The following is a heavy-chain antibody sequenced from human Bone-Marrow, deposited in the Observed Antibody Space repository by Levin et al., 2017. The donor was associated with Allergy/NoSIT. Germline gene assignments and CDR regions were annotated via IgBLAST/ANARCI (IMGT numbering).Heavy chain of an antibody. V-gene: IGHV4-59*01. Sequence: SETLSLTCTVSGALINAYYWTWIRQSPGKQLQWIGCIYYTGSADYNPSLQGRVSMSIDTSKNQFSLNLASVTAADTAVYFCARDRNPTVWGRGALVTVSS. CDR3: ARDRNPTV. CDR1: GALINAYY. J-gene: IGHJ4*02. CDR2: IYYTGSA.